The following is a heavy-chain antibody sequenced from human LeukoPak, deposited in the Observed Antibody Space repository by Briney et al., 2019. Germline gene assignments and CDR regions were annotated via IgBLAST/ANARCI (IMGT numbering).Heavy chain of an antibody. V-gene: IGHV5-51*01. CDR3: ARLGYYYGSGSYYSVPGPLYYGMDV. Sequence: GEPLKISCKGPGYSFTSYWIGWVRQMPGKGLEWMGIIYPGDSDTRYSPSFQEQVPISADKSISTAYLQWSSLKASDTAMYYCARLGYYYGSGSYYSVPGPLYYGMDVWGQGTTVTVSS. CDR1: GYSFTSYW. D-gene: IGHD3-10*01. CDR2: IYPGDSDT. J-gene: IGHJ6*02.